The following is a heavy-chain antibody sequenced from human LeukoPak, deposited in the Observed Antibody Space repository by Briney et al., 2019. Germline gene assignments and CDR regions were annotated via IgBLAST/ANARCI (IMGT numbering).Heavy chain of an antibody. CDR1: GYTFTSYG. D-gene: IGHD3-10*01. V-gene: IGHV1-18*01. Sequence: ASVKVSCKASGYTFTSYGISWVRQAPGQGLERMGWISAYNGNTNYAQKLQGRVTMTTDTSTSTAYMGLRSLRPDDTAVYYCARGPRGYYGSGIDYWGQGTLVTVSS. CDR3: ARGPRGYYGSGIDY. CDR2: ISAYNGNT. J-gene: IGHJ4*02.